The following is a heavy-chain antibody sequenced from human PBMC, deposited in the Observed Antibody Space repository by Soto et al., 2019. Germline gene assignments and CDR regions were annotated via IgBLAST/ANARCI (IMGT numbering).Heavy chain of an antibody. CDR2: ISSSSRTI. CDR1: GFIFSDFD. D-gene: IGHD3-10*01. Sequence: GGSLRLSCEGFGFIFSDFDMNWVRQAPGKGLEWVSYISSSSRTIYYADSVKGRFTISRDNAKNSLFLQMNSLRHEDTALYYCTRAEFYGSGNAECWGHGVLVTVSS. J-gene: IGHJ4*01. CDR3: TRAEFYGSGNAEC. V-gene: IGHV3-48*02.